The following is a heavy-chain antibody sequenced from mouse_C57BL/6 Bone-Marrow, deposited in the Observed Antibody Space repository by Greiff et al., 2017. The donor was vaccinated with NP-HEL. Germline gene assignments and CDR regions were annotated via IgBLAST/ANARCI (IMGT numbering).Heavy chain of an antibody. V-gene: IGHV7-1*01. D-gene: IGHD3-2*02. Sequence: EVQRVESGGGLVQSGRSLRLSCATSGFTFSDFYMEWVRQAPGKGLEWIAASRNKANDYTTEYSASVKGRFIVSRDTSQSILYLQMNALRAEDTAIYYCARDAGSGYPWFAYWGQGTLVTVSA. J-gene: IGHJ3*01. CDR1: GFTFSDFY. CDR3: ARDAGSGYPWFAY. CDR2: SRNKANDYTT.